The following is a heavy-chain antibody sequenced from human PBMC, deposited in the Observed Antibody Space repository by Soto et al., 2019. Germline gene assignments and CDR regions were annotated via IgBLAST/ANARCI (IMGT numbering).Heavy chain of an antibody. CDR3: TATTVTRWSEYFQH. CDR2: IKSKTDGGTT. D-gene: IGHD4-17*01. CDR1: GFTFSNAW. J-gene: IGHJ1*01. V-gene: IGHV3-15*01. Sequence: EVQLVESGGGLVKPGGSLRLSCAASGFTFSNAWMSWVRQAPGKGLEWVGRIKSKTDGGTTDYAAPVKGRFTISRDDLKNTLYLQMNSLKTEDTAVYYCTATTVTRWSEYFQHWGQGTLVTVSS.